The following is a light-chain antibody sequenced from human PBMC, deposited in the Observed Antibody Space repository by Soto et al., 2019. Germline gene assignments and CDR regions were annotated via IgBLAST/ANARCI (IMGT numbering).Light chain of an antibody. Sequence: IQLTRAGTARCASVAERLSTTHLASQSISNHLNWYQQKPGKAPKLLIFAASSLQSGVPSRFSGSRSGPDFTLIISSLQPEDLATYYCQQSYRSPPTFGQGTKVDIK. CDR3: QQSYRSPPT. J-gene: IGKJ1*01. CDR2: AAS. V-gene: IGKV1-39*01. CDR1: QSISNH.